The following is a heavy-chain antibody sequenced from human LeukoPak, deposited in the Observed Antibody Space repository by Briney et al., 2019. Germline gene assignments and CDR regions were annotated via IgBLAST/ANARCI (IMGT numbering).Heavy chain of an antibody. CDR1: GFTFSDYY. CDR3: ARTPDRLWFGELLAPNFDY. CDR2: ISSSSSYT. D-gene: IGHD3-10*01. Sequence: GGSLRLSCAASGFTFSDYYMSWIRQAPGKELEWVSYISSSSSYTNYADSVKGRFTISRDNAKNSLYLQMNSLRAEDTAVYYCARTPDRLWFGELLAPNFDYWGQGTLVTVSS. J-gene: IGHJ4*02. V-gene: IGHV3-11*03.